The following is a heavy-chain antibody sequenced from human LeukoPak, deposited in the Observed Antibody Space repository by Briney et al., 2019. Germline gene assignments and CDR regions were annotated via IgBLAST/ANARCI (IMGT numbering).Heavy chain of an antibody. CDR3: ARHGRGYSGYDKYYFDY. J-gene: IGHJ4*02. CDR1: GGPISSYY. D-gene: IGHD5-12*01. V-gene: IGHV4-59*08. Sequence: SETLSLTCTVSGGPISSYYWSWIRQPPGKGLEWIGYIYYSGSTNYNPSLKSRVTISVDTSKNQFSLKLSSVTAADTAVYYCARHGRGYSGYDKYYFDYWGQGTLVTVSS. CDR2: IYYSGST.